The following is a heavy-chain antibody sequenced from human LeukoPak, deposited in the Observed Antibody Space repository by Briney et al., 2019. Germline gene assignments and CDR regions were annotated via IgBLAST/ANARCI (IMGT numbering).Heavy chain of an antibody. CDR1: GFTFSRYG. D-gene: IGHD3-22*01. V-gene: IGHV3-30*18. CDR2: ISYDGANK. Sequence: GGSLRLSCAASGFTFSRYGMHWVRQAPGKGLEWVAVISYDGANKYYADSVKGRFAISRDNSKNTLYLQMNSLRADDTAIYYCANALGTYDSSGHSVGMGVWGQGTTVTVSS. J-gene: IGHJ6*02. CDR3: ANALGTYDSSGHSVGMGV.